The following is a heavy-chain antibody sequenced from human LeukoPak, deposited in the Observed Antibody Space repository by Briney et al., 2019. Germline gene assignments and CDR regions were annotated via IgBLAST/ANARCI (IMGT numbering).Heavy chain of an antibody. CDR3: ARVRQQLGGFDY. V-gene: IGHV4-34*01. CDR2: INHSGST. Sequence: PGGSLRLSCAASGFTFSSYAMSWIRQPPGKGLEWIGEINHSGSTNYNPSLKSRVTISVDTSKNQFSLKLSSVTAADTAVYYCARVRQQLGGFDYWGQGTLVTVSS. D-gene: IGHD6-13*01. J-gene: IGHJ4*02. CDR1: GFTFSSYA.